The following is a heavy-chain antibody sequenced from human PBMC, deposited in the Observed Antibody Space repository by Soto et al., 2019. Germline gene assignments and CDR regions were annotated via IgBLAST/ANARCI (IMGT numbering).Heavy chain of an antibody. J-gene: IGHJ4*02. CDR1: GGSFSGYY. CDR3: AGGYGRNFDY. V-gene: IGHV4-34*01. CDR2: INHSGST. Sequence: TSENLSLTCAVYGGSFSGYYWSWIRQPPGKGLEWIGEINHSGSTNYNPSLKSRVIISVDTSKNQFSLKLSSVTAADTAVYYCAGGYGRNFDYWGQGTLVTVSS. D-gene: IGHD3-10*01.